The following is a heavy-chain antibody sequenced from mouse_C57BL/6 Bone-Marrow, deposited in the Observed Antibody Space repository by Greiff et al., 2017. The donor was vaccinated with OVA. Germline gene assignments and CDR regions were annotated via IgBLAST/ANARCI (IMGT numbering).Heavy chain of an antibody. CDR3: ARDSYYGSSYGFAY. D-gene: IGHD1-1*01. Sequence: EVKLVESGGGLVKPGGSLKLSCAASGFTFSSYAMSWVRQTPEKRLAWVATISDGGSYTYYPDNVKGRFTISRDNAKNNLYLQMSHLKSEDTAMYYCARDSYYGSSYGFAYWVQGTLVTVSA. J-gene: IGHJ3*01. CDR2: ISDGGSYT. V-gene: IGHV5-4*01. CDR1: GFTFSSYA.